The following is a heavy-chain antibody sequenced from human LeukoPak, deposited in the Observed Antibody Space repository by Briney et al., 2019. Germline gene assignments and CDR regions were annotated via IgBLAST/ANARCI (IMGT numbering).Heavy chain of an antibody. J-gene: IGHJ4*02. V-gene: IGHV3-21*01. D-gene: IGHD3-10*01. CDR1: GFTFSGYT. CDR2: ISSSSGYM. CDR3: GRGMRDYYGLDY. Sequence: PGGSLRLSCAASGFTFSGYTMNWVRQAPGKGLEWVSYISSSSGYMYYADSVKGRFTISRDNAKKSLYLQMNSLRAEDTAVYYCGRGMRDYYGLDYWGQGILVTVSS.